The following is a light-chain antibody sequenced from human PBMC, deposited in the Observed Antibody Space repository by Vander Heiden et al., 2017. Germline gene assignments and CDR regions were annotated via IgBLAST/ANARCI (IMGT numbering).Light chain of an antibody. J-gene: IGLJ2*01. Sequence: SYELTQPPSVSVSPGQTARITCSGDALPKQYAYWYQQKPGQAPVLLIYKDSERPSGIPERFSGSSSGTTVTFTISGVQAEDEADYYCQSADSSGTFVVFGGGTKLTVL. CDR1: ALPKQY. V-gene: IGLV3-25*03. CDR3: QSADSSGTFVV. CDR2: KDS.